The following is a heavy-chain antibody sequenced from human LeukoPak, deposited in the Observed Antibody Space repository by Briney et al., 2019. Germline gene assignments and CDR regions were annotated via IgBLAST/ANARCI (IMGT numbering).Heavy chain of an antibody. D-gene: IGHD6-19*01. Sequence: GGSLRLSCAASGFTFSSFWMNRVRQAPGKGLVWVSRINSDGSSTSYADSVKGRFTISRDNAKNTLYLQMNSLRAEDTAVYYCARGRSSGWSFDYWGQGTLVTVSS. J-gene: IGHJ4*02. V-gene: IGHV3-74*01. CDR1: GFTFSSFW. CDR2: INSDGSST. CDR3: ARGRSSGWSFDY.